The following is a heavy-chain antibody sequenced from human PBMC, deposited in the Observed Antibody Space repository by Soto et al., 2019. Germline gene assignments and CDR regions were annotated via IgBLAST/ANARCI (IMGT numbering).Heavy chain of an antibody. CDR1: GGSISSSNW. Sequence: SETLSLTCAVSGGSISSSNWWSWVRQPPGKGLEWIGEIYHSGSTNYNPSLKSRVTMSVDKSKNQFSLKLSSVTPADTAVYYCARAPHDYGDGTWYYYGMDVWGQGTTVTVSS. J-gene: IGHJ6*02. CDR2: IYHSGST. D-gene: IGHD4-17*01. V-gene: IGHV4-4*02. CDR3: ARAPHDYGDGTWYYYGMDV.